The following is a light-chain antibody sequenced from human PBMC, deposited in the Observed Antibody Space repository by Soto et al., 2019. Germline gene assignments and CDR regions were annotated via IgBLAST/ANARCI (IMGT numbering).Light chain of an antibody. CDR2: GAS. CDR3: QQYNNWPPDT. Sequence: EIVMTQSPATLSVSPGERATLSCRASQSVSSNLAWYQQKPGQAPRLLIYGASTRATGIPARFSGSGSGTEFTLTISGLQSEGFAVYYCQQYNNWPPDTFGQGTKLEIK. J-gene: IGKJ2*01. V-gene: IGKV3-15*01. CDR1: QSVSSN.